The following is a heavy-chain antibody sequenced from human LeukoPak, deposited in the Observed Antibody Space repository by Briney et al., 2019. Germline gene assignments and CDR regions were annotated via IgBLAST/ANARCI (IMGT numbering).Heavy chain of an antibody. Sequence: SETLSLTCTVPGGSISSYYWSWIRQPPGKGLEWIGYIYYSGSTNYNPSLKSRVTISVDTSKNQFSLKLSSVTAADTAVYYCASQNTAMESGFDYWGQGTLVTVSS. CDR3: ASQNTAMESGFDY. J-gene: IGHJ4*02. V-gene: IGHV4-59*08. CDR1: GGSISSYY. CDR2: IYYSGST. D-gene: IGHD5-18*01.